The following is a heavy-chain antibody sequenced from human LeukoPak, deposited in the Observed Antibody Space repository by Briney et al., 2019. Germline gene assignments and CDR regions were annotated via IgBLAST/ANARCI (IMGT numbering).Heavy chain of an antibody. CDR1: VGSFSSHY. J-gene: IGHJ6*01. D-gene: IGHD6-19*01. V-gene: IGHV4-34*01. CDR3: ARGLRQGSAWSWGPKEKSYQYMDV. Sequence: SETLSLTCGVSVGSFSSHYWTWIRQPPGKGLEWIGEINPRGSTNYNPSLESRVTVSAATSMNQLSLSMPSVTAAASAVHFCARGLRQGSAWSWGPKEKSYQYMDVWGTGTTVIVYS. CDR2: INPRGST.